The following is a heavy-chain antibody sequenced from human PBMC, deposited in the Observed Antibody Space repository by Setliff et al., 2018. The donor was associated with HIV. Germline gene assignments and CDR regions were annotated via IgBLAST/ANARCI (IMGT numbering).Heavy chain of an antibody. CDR1: GFTVSDNY. Sequence: GGSLRLSCAASGFTVSDNYMTWVRQAPGKGLEWVAVIWFDGSYEQYADSVKGRFTISRDNSKNMLYLQMNSLRGEDTAVYYCARDSYIQFAFDTWGQGTKVTVSS. V-gene: IGHV3-33*08. J-gene: IGHJ3*02. CDR3: ARDSYIQFAFDT. CDR2: IWFDGSYE.